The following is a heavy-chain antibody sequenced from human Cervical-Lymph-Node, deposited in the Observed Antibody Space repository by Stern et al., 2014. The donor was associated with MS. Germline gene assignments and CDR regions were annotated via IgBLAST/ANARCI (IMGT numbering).Heavy chain of an antibody. CDR1: GGSVSSGSYY. V-gene: IGHV4-61*01. D-gene: IGHD3-10*01. Sequence: VQLEESGPGLVKPSETLSLTCTVSGGSVSSGSYYWSWIRQPPGKGLEWIGYIYYSGSTNYNPSLKSRVTISVDTSKNQFSLKLSSVTAADTAVYYCAGADYYYYGMDVWGQGTTVTVSS. CDR3: AGADYYYYGMDV. CDR2: IYYSGST. J-gene: IGHJ6*02.